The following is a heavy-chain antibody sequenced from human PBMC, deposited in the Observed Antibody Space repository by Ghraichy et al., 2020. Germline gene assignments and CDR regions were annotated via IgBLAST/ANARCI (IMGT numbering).Heavy chain of an antibody. Sequence: GESLNISCAASGFTFSNAWMSGVREAPGKGLEWVGRTKSKTDGGTTDYAAPVKGRFTISRDDSKNTLYLQMNSLKTEDTAVYYCTTLDLGSGSYNNLDKYHFDYWGQGTLVTVSS. J-gene: IGHJ4*02. D-gene: IGHD3-10*01. CDR3: TTLDLGSGSYNNLDKYHFDY. CDR1: GFTFSNAW. V-gene: IGHV3-15*01. CDR2: TKSKTDGGTT.